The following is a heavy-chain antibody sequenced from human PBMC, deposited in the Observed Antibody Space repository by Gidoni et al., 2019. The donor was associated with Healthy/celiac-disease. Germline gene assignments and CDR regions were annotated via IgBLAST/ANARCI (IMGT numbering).Heavy chain of an antibody. CDR2: ISWNSGSI. J-gene: IGHJ3*02. CDR1: GFTFDDYA. V-gene: IGHV3-9*01. CDR3: AKDMFLDPNYYRRYDAFDI. Sequence: EVQLVESGGGLVQPGRSLRLSCAASGFTFDDYAMHWVRQAPGKGLEWVSGISWNSGSIGYADSVKGRFTISRDNAKNSLYLQMNSLRAEDTALYYCAKDMFLDPNYYRRYDAFDIWGQGTMVTVSS. D-gene: IGHD3-10*01.